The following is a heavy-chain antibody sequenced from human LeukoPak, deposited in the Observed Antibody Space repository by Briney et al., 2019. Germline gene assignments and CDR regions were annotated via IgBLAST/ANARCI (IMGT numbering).Heavy chain of an antibody. CDR1: GLTFSSYS. CDR3: ARDWGYYYYYGMDV. J-gene: IGHJ6*02. V-gene: IGHV3-21*01. Sequence: PGGSLRLFCAASGLTFSSYSMNWVRQAPGKGLEEVSSISSSSSYIYYADSVKGRFTISRDNAKNSLYMQLNSLRAEDTAVYYCARDWGYYYYYGMDVWGQGTTVTVSS. CDR2: ISSSSSYI. D-gene: IGHD3-16*01.